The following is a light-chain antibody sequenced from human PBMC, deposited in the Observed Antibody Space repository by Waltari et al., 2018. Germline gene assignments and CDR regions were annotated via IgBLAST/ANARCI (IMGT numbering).Light chain of an antibody. Sequence: VLTQPPSLSVAPGQTAKITGGRNNIDSYSAHWYRQKPGQAPVVGPYDKSDRPSGIPERFSGSNSGNTATLTISRVEAGDEADYYCQVWDSNIDHGVFGGGTKLTVL. J-gene: IGLJ3*02. CDR1: NIDSYS. CDR2: DKS. V-gene: IGLV3-21*02. CDR3: QVWDSNIDHGV.